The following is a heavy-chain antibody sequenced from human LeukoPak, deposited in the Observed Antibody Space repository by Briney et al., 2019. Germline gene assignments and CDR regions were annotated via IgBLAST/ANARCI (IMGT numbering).Heavy chain of an antibody. D-gene: IGHD1-26*01. CDR2: IIPILGIA. Sequence: ASVKVSCKASGGAFSSYTISWVRQAPGQGLEWMGRIIPILGIANYAQKFQGRVTITADKSTSTAYMELSSLRSGDTAVYYCAREMVGLMWGAGLNWGQGTLVTVSS. CDR3: AREMVGLMWGAGLN. J-gene: IGHJ4*02. CDR1: GGAFSSYT. V-gene: IGHV1-69*04.